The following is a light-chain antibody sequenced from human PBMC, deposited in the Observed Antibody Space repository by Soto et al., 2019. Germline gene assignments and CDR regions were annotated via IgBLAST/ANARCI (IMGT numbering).Light chain of an antibody. Sequence: DIQLTQSPSFLSASVGDRVTITCRASQDIRSYLAWYQQKPGKAPNLLIYAASTLQSGVPSRFSGSGSRTEFTLTNSRLQPEDFAYYYCQQLNSYPRTFGGGTKVEI. J-gene: IGKJ4*01. CDR2: AAS. CDR3: QQLNSYPRT. CDR1: QDIRSY. V-gene: IGKV1-9*01.